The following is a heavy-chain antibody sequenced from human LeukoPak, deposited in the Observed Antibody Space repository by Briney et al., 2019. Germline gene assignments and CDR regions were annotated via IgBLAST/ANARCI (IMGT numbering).Heavy chain of an antibody. V-gene: IGHV1-2*02. CDR2: INPNSGGT. Sequence: ASVKVSCKASGYTFTGYYMHWVRQAPGQGLEWLGWINPNSGGTNYAQKFQGRVTMTRDTSISTAYMELSRLRSDDTAVYYCARDMVESTSWNWFDPWGQGTLVTVPS. CDR1: GYTFTGYY. J-gene: IGHJ5*02. D-gene: IGHD2-2*01. CDR3: ARDMVESTSWNWFDP.